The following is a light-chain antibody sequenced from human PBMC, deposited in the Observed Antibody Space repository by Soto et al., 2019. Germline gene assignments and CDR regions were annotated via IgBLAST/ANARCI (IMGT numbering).Light chain of an antibody. J-gene: IGKJ1*01. CDR2: AAS. CDR3: QQYYSYPPT. CDR1: QGISCY. Sequence: SRMTQSPSSFSASTGDRVTITCRASQGISCYLAWYQQKPGKAPKLLIYAASTLQSGVPSRFSGSGSGTDFTLTISCLQSEDFATYYCQQYYSYPPTFGQGTKVDTK. V-gene: IGKV1-8*01.